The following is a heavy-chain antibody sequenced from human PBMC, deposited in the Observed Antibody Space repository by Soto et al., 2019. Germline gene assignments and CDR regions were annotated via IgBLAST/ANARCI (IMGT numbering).Heavy chain of an antibody. D-gene: IGHD2-15*01. CDR2: ISGSGGST. J-gene: IGHJ5*02. Sequence: LRLSCAASGFTFSSYAMSWVRQAPGKGLEWVSAISGSGGSTYYADSVKGRFTISRGNSKNTLYLQMNSLRAEDTAVYYCTTDLWRIAVVVGSTGYFNPWGQGAPV. CDR3: TTDLWRIAVVVGSTGYFNP. CDR1: GFTFSSYA. V-gene: IGHV3-23*01.